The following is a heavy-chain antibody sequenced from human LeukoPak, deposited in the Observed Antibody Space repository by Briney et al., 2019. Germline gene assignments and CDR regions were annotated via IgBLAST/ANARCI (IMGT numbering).Heavy chain of an antibody. V-gene: IGHV3-30-3*01. J-gene: IGHJ6*03. D-gene: IGHD3-10*02. Sequence: GGSLRLSCAASGFTFSNYALHWVRQAPGKGLEWVAVISYDGSNKYYADSVKGRFTISRDNSKNTLYLQMNSLRAEDTAVFYCARDAAAYVEGYMDVWGKGTTVTVSS. CDR1: GFTFSNYA. CDR3: ARDAAAYVEGYMDV. CDR2: ISYDGSNK.